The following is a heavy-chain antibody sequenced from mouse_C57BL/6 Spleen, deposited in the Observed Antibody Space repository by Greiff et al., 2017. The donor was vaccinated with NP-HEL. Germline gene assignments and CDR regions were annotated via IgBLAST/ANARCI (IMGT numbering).Heavy chain of an antibody. Sequence: QVQLQQPGAELVRPGSSVKLSCKASGYTFTSYWMHWVKQRPIQGLEWIGNIDPSDSETHYNQKFKDKATLTVDKSSSTAYMQLSSLTSEDSAVYYCATLYGSSGEYWGQGTTLTVSS. CDR2: IDPSDSET. CDR3: ATLYGSSGEY. D-gene: IGHD1-1*01. J-gene: IGHJ2*01. V-gene: IGHV1-52*01. CDR1: GYTFTSYW.